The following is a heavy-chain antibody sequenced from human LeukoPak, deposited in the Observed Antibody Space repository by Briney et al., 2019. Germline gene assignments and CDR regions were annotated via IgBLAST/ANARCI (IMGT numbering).Heavy chain of an antibody. CDR3: ASELPTPLRYFDWLLNYFDY. D-gene: IGHD3-9*01. CDR2: ISSSSSYI. J-gene: IGHJ4*02. V-gene: IGHV3-21*01. Sequence: PGGSLRLSCAASGFTFSSYSMNWVRQAPGKGLEWVSSISSSSSYIYYADSVKGRFTISRDNAKNSLYLQMNSLRAEDTAVYYCASELPTPLRYFDWLLNYFDYWGQGTLVTVSS. CDR1: GFTFSSYS.